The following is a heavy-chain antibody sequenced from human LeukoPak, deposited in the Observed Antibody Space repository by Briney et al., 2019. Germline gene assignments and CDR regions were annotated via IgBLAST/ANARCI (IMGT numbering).Heavy chain of an antibody. V-gene: IGHV7-4-1*02. CDR2: INTNTGNP. D-gene: IGHD3-3*01. Sequence: ASVKVSCKASGYTFTSYAMNWVRQAPGQGLEWMGWINTNTGNPTYAQGFTGQFVFSLDTSVSTAYLQISSLKAEDTAVYYCARDPEDDFWSGYYLRGDWGQGTLVTVSS. J-gene: IGHJ4*02. CDR3: ARDPEDDFWSGYYLRGD. CDR1: GYTFTSYA.